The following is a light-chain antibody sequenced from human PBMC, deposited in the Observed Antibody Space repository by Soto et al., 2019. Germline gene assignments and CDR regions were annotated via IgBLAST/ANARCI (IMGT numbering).Light chain of an antibody. CDR1: QSVSSSY. CDR3: QQYGSSPWT. CDR2: GAS. Sequence: EMVLTQSPGTLSLSPGERATLSGRASQSVSSSYLAWYQQKPGQAPRLLIYGASSRATGIPDRFSGSGSGTDFTLTSSRLAPEDFAVYYCQQYGSSPWTFGQGTQVEIK. V-gene: IGKV3-20*01. J-gene: IGKJ1*01.